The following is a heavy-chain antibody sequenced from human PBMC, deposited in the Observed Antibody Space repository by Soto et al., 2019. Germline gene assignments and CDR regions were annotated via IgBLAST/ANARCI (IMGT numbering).Heavy chain of an antibody. CDR1: GFTFSNAW. Sequence: EVQLVESGGGLVKPGGSLRLSCAASGFTFSNAWMSWVRQAPGKGLEWVGRIKSKTDGGTTDYAAPVKCRFTISRDDSKNKLYLQMNSLNAEDTPVYYCTTDSARALRYLDWLSPSGAYYFDYWGQGTLVTVSS. V-gene: IGHV3-15*01. D-gene: IGHD3-9*01. J-gene: IGHJ4*02. CDR2: IKSKTDGGTT. CDR3: TTDSARALRYLDWLSPSGAYYFDY.